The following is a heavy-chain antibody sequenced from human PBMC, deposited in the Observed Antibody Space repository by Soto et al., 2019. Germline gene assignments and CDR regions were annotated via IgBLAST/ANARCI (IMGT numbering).Heavy chain of an antibody. CDR1: GFTFSSYA. Sequence: GGSLSLSCAASGFTFSSYAMSWVRQAPGKGLEWVSAISGSGGSTYYADSVKGRFTISRDNSKNTLYLQMNSLRAEDTAVYYCAIFSRDPATDSNGYYYSFDYWGQGTLVTVYS. J-gene: IGHJ4*02. CDR2: ISGSGGST. CDR3: AIFSRDPATDSNGYYYSFDY. D-gene: IGHD3-22*01. V-gene: IGHV3-23*01.